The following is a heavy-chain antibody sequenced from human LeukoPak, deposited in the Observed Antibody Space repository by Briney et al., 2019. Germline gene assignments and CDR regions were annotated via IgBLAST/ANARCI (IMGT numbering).Heavy chain of an antibody. CDR3: ARANWGSEGGRYFDY. CDR2: ILYSGST. V-gene: IGHV4-59*01. Sequence: SETLSLTCTVSGGSIGTYYWSWIRQPPGKGLEWIGYILYSGSTSYNPSLKSRVTMSVDTSKSRFSLELNSMTPADTAVYYCARANWGSEGGRYFDYWGQGTLVTVSS. D-gene: IGHD7-27*01. J-gene: IGHJ4*02. CDR1: GGSIGTYY.